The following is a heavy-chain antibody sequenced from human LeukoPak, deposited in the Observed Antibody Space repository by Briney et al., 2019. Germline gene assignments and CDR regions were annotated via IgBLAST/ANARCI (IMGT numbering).Heavy chain of an antibody. CDR1: GCTFSSYS. CDR2: ISSSSSYI. D-gene: IGHD5-24*01. CDR3: ARNPMATIGDYFDY. Sequence: GGSLRLSCAASGCTFSSYSMNWVRQAPGKGLEWVSSISSSSSYIYYADSVKGRFTISRDNAKNSLYLQMNSLRAEDMAVYYCARNPMATIGDYFDYWGQGTLVTVSS. J-gene: IGHJ4*02. V-gene: IGHV3-21*01.